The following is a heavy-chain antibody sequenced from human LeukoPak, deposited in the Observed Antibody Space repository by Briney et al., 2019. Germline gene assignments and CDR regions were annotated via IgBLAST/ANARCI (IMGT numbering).Heavy chain of an antibody. D-gene: IGHD2-15*01. CDR2: ISGSGGST. CDR3: AKVRAVVVVAATDY. Sequence: GGSLRLSCAASGFTFSSYDMTWVRQAPGRGLEWVSAISGSGGSTYYADSVKGRFTISRDNSKNTLYLQMNSLRAEDTAVYYCAKVRAVVVVAATDYWGQGTLVTVSS. J-gene: IGHJ4*02. CDR1: GFTFSSYD. V-gene: IGHV3-23*01.